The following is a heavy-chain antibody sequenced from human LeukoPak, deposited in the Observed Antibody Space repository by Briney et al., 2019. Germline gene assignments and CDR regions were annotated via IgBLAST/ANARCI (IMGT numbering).Heavy chain of an antibody. Sequence: SGGSLRLSCAASGFTFSSYEMNWVRQAPGKGLEWVSYISSSGSTIYYADSVKGRFTISRDNAKNSLYLQMNSLRAEDTAVYYCARSGWTGYNWKRGAFDICGQRTMVTVSS. CDR2: ISSSGSTI. CDR1: GFTFSSYE. CDR3: ARSGWTGYNWKRGAFDI. V-gene: IGHV3-48*03. J-gene: IGHJ3*02. D-gene: IGHD1-20*01.